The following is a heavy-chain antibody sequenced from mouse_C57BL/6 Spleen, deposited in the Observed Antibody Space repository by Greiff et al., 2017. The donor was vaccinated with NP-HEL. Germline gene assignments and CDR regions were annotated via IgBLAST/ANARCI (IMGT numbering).Heavy chain of an antibody. CDR2: INPSSGYT. V-gene: IGHV1-4*01. D-gene: IGHD2-4*01. J-gene: IGHJ4*01. Sequence: VQLQQSGAELARPGASVKMSCKASGYTFTSYTMHWVKQRPGQGLEWIGYINPSSGYTKYNQKFKDKATLTADKSSSTAYMQLSSLTSEDSAVYYCARNYDYVYYAMDYWGQGTSVTVSS. CDR1: GYTFTSYT. CDR3: ARNYDYVYYAMDY.